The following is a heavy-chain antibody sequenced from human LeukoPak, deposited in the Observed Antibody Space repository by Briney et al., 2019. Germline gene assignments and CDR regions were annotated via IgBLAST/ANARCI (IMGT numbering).Heavy chain of an antibody. V-gene: IGHV3-23*01. J-gene: IGHJ4*02. CDR2: ISGRGASK. CDR3: AKGVVVAPDVTPFDY. Sequence: WGSLRLSCAVSGLTFNNYAMSWVRQAPGKGLEWVSGISGRGASKYYADSVKGRFTISRDNSKNTLYLQMNSLRAEDTAVYYCAKGVVVAPDVTPFDYWGQGTLVTVSS. D-gene: IGHD2-2*01. CDR1: GLTFNNYA.